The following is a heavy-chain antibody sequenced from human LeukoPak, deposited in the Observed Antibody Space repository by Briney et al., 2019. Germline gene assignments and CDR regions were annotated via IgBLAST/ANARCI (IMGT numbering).Heavy chain of an antibody. D-gene: IGHD2-15*01. V-gene: IGHV1-8*01. Sequence: GASVKVSCKASGYTFTSYDVNWVRQATGQGLEWMGWMNPNSGNTGLAQKFQGRVTLTRDTSLSTAYMELSNLRPDDTAVYYCARDEVVAAPNYFGMAVWGQGTTVSVSS. CDR3: ARDEVVAAPNYFGMAV. CDR2: MNPNSGNT. J-gene: IGHJ6*02. CDR1: GYTFTSYD.